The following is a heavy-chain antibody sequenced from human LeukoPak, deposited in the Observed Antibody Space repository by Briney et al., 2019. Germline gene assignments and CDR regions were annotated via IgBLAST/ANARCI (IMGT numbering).Heavy chain of an antibody. CDR3: ARTAQWLPINWFDP. CDR1: GGSISGANYY. V-gene: IGHV4-61*02. D-gene: IGHD6-19*01. Sequence: PSQTLSLTCTVSGGSISGANYYWNWIRQPAGKGLEWIGRIYTSGSTNYNPSLKSRVTISVDTSKNQFSLKLSSVTAADTAVYYCARTAQWLPINWFDPWGQGTLVTVSS. J-gene: IGHJ5*02. CDR2: IYTSGST.